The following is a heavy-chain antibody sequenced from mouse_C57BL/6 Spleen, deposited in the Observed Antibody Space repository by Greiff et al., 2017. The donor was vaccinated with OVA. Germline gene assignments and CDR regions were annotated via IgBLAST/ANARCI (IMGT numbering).Heavy chain of an antibody. CDR2: IDPETGGT. V-gene: IGHV1-15*01. CDR3: TRGSTGYFDV. CDR1: VYTFTDYE. J-gene: IGHJ1*03. D-gene: IGHD5-1*01. Sequence: VQLQASGAELVRPGASVTLSCKASVYTFTDYEMHWVQPTPVHGLEWIGAIDPETGGTAYNQKFKGTAILTADKSSSTAYMELRSLTSEDSAVYYCTRGSTGYFDVWGTGTTVTVSS.